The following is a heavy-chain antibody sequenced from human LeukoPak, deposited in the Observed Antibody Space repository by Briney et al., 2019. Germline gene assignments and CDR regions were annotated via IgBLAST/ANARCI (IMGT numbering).Heavy chain of an antibody. V-gene: IGHV4-30-2*01. Sequence: PSETLSLTCTVSGGSISSGGYYWSWIRQPPGKGLEWIGYIFHSGDTYYNPSLESRVTMSLDRSKNQFSLRLSSVTAADTAVYYCAREASAGGYYFDYWGQGALVTVSS. J-gene: IGHJ4*02. CDR2: IFHSGDT. D-gene: IGHD6-13*01. CDR1: GGSISSGGYY. CDR3: AREASAGGYYFDY.